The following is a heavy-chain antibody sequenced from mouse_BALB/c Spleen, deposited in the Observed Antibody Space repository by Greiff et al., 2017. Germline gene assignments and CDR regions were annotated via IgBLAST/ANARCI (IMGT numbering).Heavy chain of an antibody. D-gene: IGHD2-1*01. CDR3: NAAGGNGAMDY. Sequence: EVMVVASGAELVRPGASVKLSCTASGFNIKDYYMHWVKQRPEQGLEWIGWIDPENGDTEYAPKFQGKATMTADTSSNTAYLQLSSLTSEDTAVYYCNAAGGNGAMDYWGQGTSVTVSS. V-gene: IGHV14-4*02. CDR2: IDPENGDT. J-gene: IGHJ4*01. CDR1: GFNIKDYY.